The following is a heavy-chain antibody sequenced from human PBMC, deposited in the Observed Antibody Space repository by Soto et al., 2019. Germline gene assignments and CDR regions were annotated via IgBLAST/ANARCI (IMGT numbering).Heavy chain of an antibody. J-gene: IGHJ4*02. CDR2: IYYSGST. CDR3: ARGGWMIISNHDFDY. Sequence: SETLSLTCTVSGGSISSYYWSWIRQPPGKGLEWIGYIYYSGSTNYNPSLKSRVTISVDTSKNQFPLKLSSVTAADTAVYYCARGGWMIISNHDFDYWGQGTLVTVSS. CDR1: GGSISSYY. D-gene: IGHD3-16*01. V-gene: IGHV4-59*01.